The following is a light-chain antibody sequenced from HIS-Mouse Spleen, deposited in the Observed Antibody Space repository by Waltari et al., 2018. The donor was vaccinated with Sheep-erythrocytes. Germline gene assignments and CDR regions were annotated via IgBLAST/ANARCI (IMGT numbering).Light chain of an antibody. V-gene: IGLV3-1*01. Sequence: SYELTQPPSVSVSPVQTASITCSGDKLGAKYACWYQQKPGQSPVLVIYQDSKRPSGIPERFSGSNSGNTATLTISGTQAMDEADYYCQARDSSTAVFGGGTKLTVL. CDR1: KLGAKY. J-gene: IGLJ2*01. CDR2: QDS. CDR3: QARDSSTAV.